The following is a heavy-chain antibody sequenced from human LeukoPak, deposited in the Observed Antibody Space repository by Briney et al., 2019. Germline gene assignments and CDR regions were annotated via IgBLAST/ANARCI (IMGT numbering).Heavy chain of an antibody. CDR3: ARGLPGYEFGLRGALFDH. CDR2: IWYGGSNK. V-gene: IGHV3-30*02. D-gene: IGHD3-10*01. CDR1: AFTFSNYD. Sequence: GGSLTLSCAASAFTFSNYDMHWVRQAPGKGLEWVAFIWYGGSNKYYAASVKGRFTISRDNSKNTLYLQMDSLRAEATAVYYCARGLPGYEFGLRGALFDHWGQGTLVTVSS. J-gene: IGHJ4*02.